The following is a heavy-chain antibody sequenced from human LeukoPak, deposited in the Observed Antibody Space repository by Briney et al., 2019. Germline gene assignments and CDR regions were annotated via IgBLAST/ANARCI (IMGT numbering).Heavy chain of an antibody. CDR1: GGSISSSSYY. CDR2: IYYSGST. J-gene: IGHJ5*02. CDR3: ARVSVVGATNWFDP. V-gene: IGHV4-39*07. D-gene: IGHD1-26*01. Sequence: SETPSLTCTVSGGSISSSSYYWGWIRQPPGKGLEWIGSIYYSGSTYYNPSLKSRVTISVDTSKNQFSLKLSSVTAADTAVYYCARVSVVGATNWFDPWGQGTLVTVSS.